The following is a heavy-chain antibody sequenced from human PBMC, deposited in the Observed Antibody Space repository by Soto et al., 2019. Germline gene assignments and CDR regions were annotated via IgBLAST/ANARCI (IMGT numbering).Heavy chain of an antibody. Sequence: QVQLVESGGDMVQAGTSLRLSGTGSGFTFNGLSLHWVRQGPDKGLEWVAVVSFDGKVTYYADSVKGRFTVSRDNSKNTIYLQANSLRAEDTAVYYCAREPYGDSQYFDYWGQGTPVTVSS. CDR2: VSFDGKVT. V-gene: IGHV3-30*04. CDR1: GFTFNGLS. CDR3: AREPYGDSQYFDY. D-gene: IGHD2-21*02. J-gene: IGHJ4*02.